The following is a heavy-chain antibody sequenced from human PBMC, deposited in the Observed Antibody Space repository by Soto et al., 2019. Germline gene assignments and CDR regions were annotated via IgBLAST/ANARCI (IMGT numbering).Heavy chain of an antibody. Sequence: EVQLVESGGGLVKPGGSLRLSCAASGFTFSSYSMNWVRQAPGKGLEWVSSISSSSSYIYYADSVKGRFTISRDNAKNSLYLTMNHLRAEDKAVYYCAGPPAGNDYGGYGSIGGYFDLWGRGTLVTVSS. D-gene: IGHD4-17*01. J-gene: IGHJ2*01. CDR3: AGPPAGNDYGGYGSIGGYFDL. CDR2: ISSSSSYI. V-gene: IGHV3-21*01. CDR1: GFTFSSYS.